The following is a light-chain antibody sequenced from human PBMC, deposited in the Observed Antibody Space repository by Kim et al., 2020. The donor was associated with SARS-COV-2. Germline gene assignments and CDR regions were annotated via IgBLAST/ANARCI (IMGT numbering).Light chain of an antibody. CDR1: QSISSW. CDR3: QQYNTYPFT. V-gene: IGKV1-5*01. Sequence: DIQMTQSPSTLSASVGDRVTITCRASQSISSWLAWYQQKPGKAPNLLIYDASSLESGVPSRFSGSGSGTEFTLTISSLQPDDLATYYCQQYNTYPFTFGPGTKVDIK. J-gene: IGKJ3*01. CDR2: DAS.